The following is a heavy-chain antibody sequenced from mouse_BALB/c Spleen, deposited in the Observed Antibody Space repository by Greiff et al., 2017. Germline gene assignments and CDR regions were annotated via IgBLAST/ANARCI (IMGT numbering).Heavy chain of an antibody. Sequence: QVQLKQSGAELVRPGTSVKVSCKASGYSFTNYLIEWVKQRPGQGLEWIGVINPGSGGTNYNEKFKGKATLTADKSSSTAYMQLSSLTSDDSAVYFCARSDWEGWFAYWGQGTLVTVSA. CDR2: INPGSGGT. J-gene: IGHJ3*01. V-gene: IGHV1-54*01. CDR1: GYSFTNYL. D-gene: IGHD4-1*01. CDR3: ARSDWEGWFAY.